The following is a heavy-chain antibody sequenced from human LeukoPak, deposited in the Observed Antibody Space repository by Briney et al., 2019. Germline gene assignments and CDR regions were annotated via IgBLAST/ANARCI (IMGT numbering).Heavy chain of an antibody. D-gene: IGHD5-12*01. V-gene: IGHV4-31*03. Sequence: PSETLSLTCTVSGDSISSGGYYWSWIRQHPGKGLEWIGYIYYSGSTYYNPSLKSRVTISVDTSKNQFSLKLSSVTAADTAVYYCARVAGYDWSGIDYWGQGTLVTVSS. CDR3: ARVAGYDWSGIDY. CDR2: IYYSGST. CDR1: GDSISSGGYY. J-gene: IGHJ4*02.